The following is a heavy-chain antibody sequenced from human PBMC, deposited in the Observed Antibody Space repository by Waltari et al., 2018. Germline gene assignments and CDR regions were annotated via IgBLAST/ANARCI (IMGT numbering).Heavy chain of an antibody. CDR1: GVSLTDYY. CDR2: NNLGDIT. J-gene: IGHJ1*01. D-gene: IGHD3-9*01. Sequence: QVQLQQWGAGLVRPSETLSLTCDVYGVSLTDYYLPCSRQSPGKGLEWMGENNLGDITYYNPSLENRVTILLDKSKNQFSLRLDSVTAADTAVYYCVTGPRDKWVGRYSGEFFHHWGPGTLVTVSS. CDR3: VTGPRDKWVGRYSGEFFHH. V-gene: IGHV4-34*02.